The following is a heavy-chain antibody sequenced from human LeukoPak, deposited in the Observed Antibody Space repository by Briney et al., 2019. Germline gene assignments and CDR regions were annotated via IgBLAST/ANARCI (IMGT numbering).Heavy chain of an antibody. CDR2: IYYSGST. CDR3: ARVKETYDFWSGYSPQYYFDY. D-gene: IGHD3-3*01. CDR1: GGSISSYY. Sequence: SETLSLTCTVSGGSISSYYWSWFRQPPGKGLEWIGYIYYSGSTNYNPSLKSRVTISVDTSKNQFSLKLSSVTAADTAVYYCARVKETYDFWSGYSPQYYFDYWGQGTLVTVSS. V-gene: IGHV4-59*01. J-gene: IGHJ4*02.